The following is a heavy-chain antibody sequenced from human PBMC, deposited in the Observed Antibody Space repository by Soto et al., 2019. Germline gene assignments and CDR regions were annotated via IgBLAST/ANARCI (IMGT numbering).Heavy chain of an antibody. CDR3: AREANTAMVIDN. J-gene: IGHJ4*02. CDR1: GFPFRSYT. D-gene: IGHD5-18*01. V-gene: IGHV3-30*04. Sequence: GGSLRLSCAACGFPFRSYTIHWVRQAPGKGLEWVAAISYDGSDKLYVGSVKGRFTLSRDNSMNTVYLQMDSLRVEDTAVYYCAREANTAMVIDNWGQGTLVTVSS. CDR2: ISYDGSDK.